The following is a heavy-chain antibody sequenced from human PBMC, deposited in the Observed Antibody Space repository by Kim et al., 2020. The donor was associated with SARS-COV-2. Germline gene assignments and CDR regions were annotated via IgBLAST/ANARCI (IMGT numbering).Heavy chain of an antibody. D-gene: IGHD1-26*01. CDR3: ARGWEWPNYFDY. Sequence: NADTVKGRFTISRDNAKNSLYLQMNSLRAEDTAVYYCARGWEWPNYFDYXGQGTLVTVSS. J-gene: IGHJ4*02. V-gene: IGHV3-21*01.